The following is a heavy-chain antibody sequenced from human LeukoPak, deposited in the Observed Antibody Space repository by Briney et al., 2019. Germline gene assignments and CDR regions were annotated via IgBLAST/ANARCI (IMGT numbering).Heavy chain of an antibody. CDR1: GGSISSGGYY. Sequence: RSSETLSLTCTVSGGSISSGGYYWSWIRQHPGKGLEWIGYIYYSGSTYYNPSLKSRGTISVDTSKKQLSLKLGSVTAADTAVYYCARYNWNDPYYFDCWGQGILVTVSS. CDR2: IYYSGST. D-gene: IGHD1-20*01. V-gene: IGHV4-31*03. J-gene: IGHJ4*02. CDR3: ARYNWNDPYYFDC.